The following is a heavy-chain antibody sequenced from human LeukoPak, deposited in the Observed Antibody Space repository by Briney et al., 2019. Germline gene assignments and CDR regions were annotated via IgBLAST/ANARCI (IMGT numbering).Heavy chain of an antibody. V-gene: IGHV4-30-2*01. CDR2: IYHSGST. D-gene: IGHD1-14*01. J-gene: IGHJ4*02. CDR3: AGNRGYSDY. CDR1: GGSISSGGYS. Sequence: PSETLSLTCAVSGGSISSGGYSWSWIRQPPGKGLEWIGYIYHSGSTYYNPSLKSRVTISVDRSKNQFSLKLSSVTAADTAVYYCAGNRGYSDYWGQGTLVTVSS.